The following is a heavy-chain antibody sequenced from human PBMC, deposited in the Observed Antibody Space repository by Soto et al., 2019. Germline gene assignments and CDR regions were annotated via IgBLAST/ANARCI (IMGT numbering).Heavy chain of an antibody. D-gene: IGHD3-9*01. CDR1: GFTFSSYG. J-gene: IGHJ6*02. CDR2: ISYDGSNK. CDR3: AKDHTYYDILTGYQLYYYGMDV. Sequence: GGSLRLSCAASGFTFSSYGMHWVRQAPGKGLEWVAVISYDGSNKYYADSVKGRFTISRDNSKNTLYLQMNSLRAEDTAVYYCAKDHTYYDILTGYQLYYYGMDVWGQGTTVTVSS. V-gene: IGHV3-30*18.